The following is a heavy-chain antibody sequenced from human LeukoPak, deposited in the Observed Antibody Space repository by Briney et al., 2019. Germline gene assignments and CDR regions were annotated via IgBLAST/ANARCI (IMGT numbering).Heavy chain of an antibody. D-gene: IGHD6-19*01. CDR1: GYSLTSYW. J-gene: IGHJ4*02. Sequence: GESLQISCKGSGYSLTSYWIGWVRQMPGKGLEWMGIIYPGDSDTRYSPSFLGQVTISADKSISTAYLQWSSLKASDTAMYYCARLIAVAAPGDYWGQGTLVTVSS. CDR3: ARLIAVAAPGDY. CDR2: IYPGDSDT. V-gene: IGHV5-51*01.